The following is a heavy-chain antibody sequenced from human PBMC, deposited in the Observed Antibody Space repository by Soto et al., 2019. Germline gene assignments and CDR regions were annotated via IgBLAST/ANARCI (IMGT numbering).Heavy chain of an antibody. CDR1: GYTFTSYY. J-gene: IGHJ5*02. D-gene: IGHD1-26*01. CDR2: INPRGGRT. CDR3: ARVALSGGGWLDP. Sequence: QVQLVQSGAEVKKPGASVNVSCKASGYTFTSYYMHWVRQAPGQGLEWMGIINPRGGRTTNAQKFQGRVTVTRDTSTSTVYMELSNLRSDDTAIYYCARVALSGGGWLDPWGQGTLVTVSS. V-gene: IGHV1-46*01.